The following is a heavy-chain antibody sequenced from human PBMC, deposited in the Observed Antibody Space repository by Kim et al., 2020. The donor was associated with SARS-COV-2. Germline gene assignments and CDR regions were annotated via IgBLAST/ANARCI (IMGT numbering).Heavy chain of an antibody. D-gene: IGHD5-12*01. J-gene: IGHJ3*02. Sequence: YTPSRQTRVTISVDTSKNQFSLKLSSVTAADTAVYYCAREYSGYDFAFDIWGQGTMVTVSS. V-gene: IGHV4-59*01. CDR3: AREYSGYDFAFDI.